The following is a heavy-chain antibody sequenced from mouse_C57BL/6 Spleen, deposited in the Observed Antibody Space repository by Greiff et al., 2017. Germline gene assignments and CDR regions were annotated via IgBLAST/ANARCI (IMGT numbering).Heavy chain of an antibody. Sequence: QVQLQQSGAELVMPGASVKLSCKASGYTFTSYWMHWVKQRPGQGLEWIGEIDPSDSYTNYNQTFKGKSTLTVDKSSSTAYMQLSSLTSEDSAVYYCARWGKTYGYDTHFAYWGQGTLVTVSA. CDR3: ARWGKTYGYDTHFAY. CDR2: IDPSDSYT. D-gene: IGHD2-2*01. V-gene: IGHV1-69*01. CDR1: GYTFTSYW. J-gene: IGHJ3*01.